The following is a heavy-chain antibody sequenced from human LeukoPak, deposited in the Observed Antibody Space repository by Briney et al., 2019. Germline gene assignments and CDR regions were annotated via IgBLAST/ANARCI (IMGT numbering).Heavy chain of an antibody. CDR1: GGSFSGYY. CDR2: INHSGST. Sequence: PSETLSLTCAVYGGSFSGYYWSWLRQPPGKGLEWIGEINHSGSTNYNPSLKSRVTISVDTSKNQFSLKLSSVTAADTAVYYCARGLGGYSSSWISYYYYYGMDVWGQGTTVTVSS. V-gene: IGHV4-34*01. CDR3: ARGLGGYSSSWISYYYYYGMDV. D-gene: IGHD6-13*01. J-gene: IGHJ6*02.